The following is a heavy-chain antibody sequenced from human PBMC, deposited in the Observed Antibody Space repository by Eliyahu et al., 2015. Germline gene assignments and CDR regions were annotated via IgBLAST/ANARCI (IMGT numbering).Heavy chain of an antibody. V-gene: IGHV1-69*06. CDR2: VIPLFGTA. CDR1: GXVFSSYD. D-gene: IGHD3-22*01. Sequence: QVQLVQSGAEVKKPGSSVKVSCKASGXVFSSYDISWVRQAPGQGLEWMGGVIPLFGTANYAQKFQGRVTITADKSTNTAYMELNSLTSDDTAVYYCARAWGVGGDSAAYYYFWGQGTLVTVSS. CDR3: ARAWGVGGDSAAYYYF. J-gene: IGHJ4*02.